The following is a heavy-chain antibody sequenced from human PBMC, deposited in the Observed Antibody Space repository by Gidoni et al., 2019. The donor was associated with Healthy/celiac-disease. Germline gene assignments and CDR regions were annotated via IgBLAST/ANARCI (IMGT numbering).Heavy chain of an antibody. Sequence: QVQLVESGGGVVQPGRSLRLSCAASGFTFSSYAMHLVRQAPGKGLEWVAVISYDGSNKYYADSVKGRFTISRDNSKNTLYLQMNSLRAEDTAVYYCAREDYDFWSGSSPHRYYYYGMDVWGQGTTVTVSS. CDR3: AREDYDFWSGSSPHRYYYYGMDV. CDR1: GFTFSSYA. D-gene: IGHD3-3*01. J-gene: IGHJ6*02. CDR2: ISYDGSNK. V-gene: IGHV3-30-3*01.